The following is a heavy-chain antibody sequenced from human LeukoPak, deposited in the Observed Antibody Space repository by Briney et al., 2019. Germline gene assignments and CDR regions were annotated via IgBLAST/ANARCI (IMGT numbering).Heavy chain of an antibody. D-gene: IGHD3-9*01. CDR1: GYTFTSYG. J-gene: IGHJ3*02. V-gene: IGHV1-18*01. Sequence: GASAKVSCKASGYTFTSYGISWVRQAPGQGLEWMGWISAYNGNTNYAQKLQGGVTMTTDTSTSTAYMELRSLRSDDTAVYYCARDRSQGYFDWLLSNTNAFDIWGQGTMVIVSS. CDR3: ARDRSQGYFDWLLSNTNAFDI. CDR2: ISAYNGNT.